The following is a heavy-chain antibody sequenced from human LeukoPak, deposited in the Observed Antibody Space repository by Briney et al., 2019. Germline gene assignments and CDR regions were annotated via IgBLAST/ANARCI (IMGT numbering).Heavy chain of an antibody. CDR2: ISGSGGST. CDR3: AKVGGYDWKYGDYAYYVDY. Sequence: GGSLRLSCAASGFTFSSYAMSWVRQAPGKGLEWVSAISGSGGSTYYADSVKGRFTISRDNSKNTLYLQMNSLRDEDTAVYYCAKVGGYDWKYGDYAYYVDYWGQGTRVTVSS. V-gene: IGHV3-23*01. J-gene: IGHJ4*02. D-gene: IGHD5-12*01. CDR1: GFTFSSYA.